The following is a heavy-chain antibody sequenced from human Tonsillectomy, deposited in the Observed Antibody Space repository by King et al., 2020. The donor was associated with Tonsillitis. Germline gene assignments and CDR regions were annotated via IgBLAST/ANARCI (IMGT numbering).Heavy chain of an antibody. J-gene: IGHJ4*02. CDR1: GFTLSDHY. CDR3: ARGKAYCSGGSCYSERSWDY. Sequence: LVESGGGLVQPRGSLRLSCAASGFTLSDHYMDWVRQAPGKGLEWVGRIRNKANSYTTEYAASVKGRFTISTDDSKNSLYLQMNSLKTEDTAVYYCARGKAYCSGGSCYSERSWDYWGQGALVTVSS. D-gene: IGHD2-15*01. CDR2: IRNKANSYTT. V-gene: IGHV3-72*01.